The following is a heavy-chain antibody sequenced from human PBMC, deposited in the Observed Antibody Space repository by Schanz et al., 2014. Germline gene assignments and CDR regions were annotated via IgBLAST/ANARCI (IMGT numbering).Heavy chain of an antibody. V-gene: IGHV3-74*01. CDR2: INGDGSRT. CDR1: GFTFSNYW. Sequence: EVQLVESGGGLVQPGGSLRLSCAASGFTFSNYWMHWVRQAPGKGLVWVSRINGDGSRTAYADSVKGRFTISRDNAKNTLYLQMNSLRAEDTAVYYCAKGRFGELSAFDIWGQGTMDTVAS. CDR3: AKGRFGELSAFDI. J-gene: IGHJ3*02. D-gene: IGHD3-10*01.